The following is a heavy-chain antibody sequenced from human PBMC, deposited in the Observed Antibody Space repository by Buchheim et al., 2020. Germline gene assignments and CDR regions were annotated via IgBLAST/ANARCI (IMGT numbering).Heavy chain of an antibody. V-gene: IGHV4-39*01. CDR2: IYYSGST. CDR3: ARQALRFLEWLPQTNSLRFDP. Sequence: QVQLQQWGAGLLKPSETLSLTCTVSGGSISSSSYYWGWIRQPPGKGLEWIGSIYYSGSTYYNPSLKSRVTISVDTSKNQFSLKLSSVTAADTAVYYCARQALRFLEWLPQTNSLRFDPWGQGTL. J-gene: IGHJ5*02. CDR1: GGSISSSSYY. D-gene: IGHD3-3*01.